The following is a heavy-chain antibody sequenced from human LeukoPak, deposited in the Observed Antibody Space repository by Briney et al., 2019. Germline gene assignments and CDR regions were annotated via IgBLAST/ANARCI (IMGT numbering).Heavy chain of an antibody. J-gene: IGHJ6*03. CDR2: IKQDGSEK. CDR3: ARVYTIFGVVTPLYYYYMDV. Sequence: GESLRLSCAASGFTFSSYGMSWVRQAPGKGLEWVANIKQDGSEKYYVDSVKGRFTISRDNAKNSLYLQMNSLRAEDTAVYYCARVYTIFGVVTPLYYYYMDVWGKGTTVTVSS. CDR1: GFTFSSYG. V-gene: IGHV3-7*01. D-gene: IGHD3-3*01.